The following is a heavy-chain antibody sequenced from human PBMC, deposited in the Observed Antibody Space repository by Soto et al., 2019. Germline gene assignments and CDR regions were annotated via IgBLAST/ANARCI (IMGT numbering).Heavy chain of an antibody. D-gene: IGHD3-10*01. J-gene: IGHJ4*02. CDR2: VCWDDDK. V-gene: IGHV2-5*02. CDR1: GFSLTTHAVG. CDR3: AHTAFGEFVGSFGY. Sequence: QITLKESGPTLVKPTQTLTLTCTFSGFSLTTHAVGVGWIRQPPGKALEWLALVCWDDDKRYNIFLRSRLAITKDASKNLVVLTTTNMDPVDTATYYCAHTAFGEFVGSFGYWGQGTLVTVSS.